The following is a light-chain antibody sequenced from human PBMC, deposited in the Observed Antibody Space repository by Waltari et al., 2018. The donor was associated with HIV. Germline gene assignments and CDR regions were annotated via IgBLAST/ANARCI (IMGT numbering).Light chain of an antibody. Sequence: QSALTQPPSASGSPGQSVTISCTGTSSDIGSYKLVSWYQQHPGKAPKLMIYEVNKLPSGVSSRFSGSKSGNTASLTISGLQTEDEADYYCCSYAGSSISLFGGGTKVTVL. J-gene: IGLJ3*02. CDR3: CSYAGSSISL. CDR1: SSDIGSYKL. V-gene: IGLV2-23*02. CDR2: EVN.